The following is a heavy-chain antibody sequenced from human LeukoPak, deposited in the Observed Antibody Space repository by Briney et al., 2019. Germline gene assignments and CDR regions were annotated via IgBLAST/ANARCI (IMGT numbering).Heavy chain of an antibody. D-gene: IGHD1-26*01. CDR2: IYHSGST. J-gene: IGHJ6*03. CDR3: ATVVGATGGVYYYYMDV. CDR1: GGSISSSSYY. Sequence: ETLSLTCTVSGGSISSSSYYWGWLRQPPGKGLEWIGNIYHSGSTYYNPSLKSRVTISVDTSKNQFSLKLRSVTAADTAIYYCATVVGATGGVYYYYMDVWGKGTTVTVSS. V-gene: IGHV4-39*01.